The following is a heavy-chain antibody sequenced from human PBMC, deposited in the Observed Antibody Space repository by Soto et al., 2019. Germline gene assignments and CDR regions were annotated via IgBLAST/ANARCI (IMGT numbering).Heavy chain of an antibody. CDR1: GYSFTSYD. CDR2: MNPNSGIT. D-gene: IGHD3-3*01. V-gene: IGHV1-8*01. J-gene: IGHJ4*02. Sequence: ASVKVSCKASGYSFTSYDINCVRHAPGQGLEWMGWMNPNSGITGYAQKFRGRVTMTRDTSLNTAYMELSSLRSDDTAVYYCARGFYFYLHNPGGNWGQGTLVTVSS. CDR3: ARGFYFYLHNPGGN.